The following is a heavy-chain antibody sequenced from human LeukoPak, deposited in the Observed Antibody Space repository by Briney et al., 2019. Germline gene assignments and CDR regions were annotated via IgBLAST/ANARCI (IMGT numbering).Heavy chain of an antibody. CDR1: GFTLSSYW. J-gene: IGHJ4*02. CDR3: ARGRPHGNDY. D-gene: IGHD4-23*01. V-gene: IGHV3-74*01. Sequence: GGSLRLSCAASGFTLSSYWMNWVRQAPGKGLVWVSRTASDGSSTTYADSVKGRFSISRDNAKNTLYLQMNSLRVEDTAVYYCARGRPHGNDYWGQGTLVTVSP. CDR2: TASDGSST.